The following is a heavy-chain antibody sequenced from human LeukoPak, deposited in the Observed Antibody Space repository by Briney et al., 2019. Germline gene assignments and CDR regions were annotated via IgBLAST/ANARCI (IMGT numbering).Heavy chain of an antibody. Sequence: SETLSLTCTVSGGSISGSSYYWGWIRQPPGKGLEWIGSIYYSGSTYYNPSLKSRVTISVDTSKNQFSLKLSSVTAADTAVYYCARRPMGRRDGYNRRFDYWGQGTLVTVSS. V-gene: IGHV4-39*01. J-gene: IGHJ4*02. D-gene: IGHD5-24*01. CDR3: ARRPMGRRDGYNRRFDY. CDR1: GGSISGSSYY. CDR2: IYYSGST.